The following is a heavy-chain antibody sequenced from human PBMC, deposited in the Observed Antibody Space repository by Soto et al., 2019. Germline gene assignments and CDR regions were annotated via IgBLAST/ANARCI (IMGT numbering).Heavy chain of an antibody. CDR2: IYYSGST. CDR3: ARESIAENWFDP. V-gene: IGHV4-31*03. CDR1: GGSISGGGYY. D-gene: IGHD6-6*01. Sequence: PSETLSLTCTVSGGSISGGGYYWSWIRQHPGKGLEWIGYIYYSGSTYYNPSLKSRVTISVDTSKNQFSLRLSSVTAADTAVYYCARESIAENWFDPWGQGTLVTVSS. J-gene: IGHJ5*02.